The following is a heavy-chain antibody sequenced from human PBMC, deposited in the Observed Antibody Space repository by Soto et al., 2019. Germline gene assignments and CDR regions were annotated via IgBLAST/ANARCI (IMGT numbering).Heavy chain of an antibody. CDR2: INDYGTTI. D-gene: IGHD1-1*01. V-gene: IGHV3-74*01. J-gene: IGHJ4*02. CDR1: GFNLGSYW. CDR3: ARGGLEPFDY. Sequence: GGSLRLSCAASGFNLGSYWMHWVRQAPGKGLVWVSRINDYGTTINYAESVEGRFTISRDDAKSEVYLQMNNLRAEDTAVYYCARGGLEPFDYCGQGALVTVSS.